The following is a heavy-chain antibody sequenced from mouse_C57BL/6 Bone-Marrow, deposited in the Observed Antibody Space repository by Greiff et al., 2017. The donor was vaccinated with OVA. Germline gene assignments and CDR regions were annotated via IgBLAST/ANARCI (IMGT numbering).Heavy chain of an antibody. CDR2: ISSGGSYP. Sequence: EVMLVESGGDLVKPGGSLKLSCAASGFTFSSYGMSWVRQTPDKRLEWVATISSGGSYPYYPDSVRGRFTISRDNAKNTLYLQMSSLKSEDTAMYYCARQGGHSGFDYWGQGTTLTVSS. D-gene: IGHD3-1*01. V-gene: IGHV5-6*01. CDR3: ARQGGHSGFDY. CDR1: GFTFSSYG. J-gene: IGHJ2*01.